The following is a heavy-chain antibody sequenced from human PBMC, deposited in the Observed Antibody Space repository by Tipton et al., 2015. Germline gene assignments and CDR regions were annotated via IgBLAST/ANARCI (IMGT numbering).Heavy chain of an antibody. J-gene: IGHJ3*02. CDR3: ARGRNNAFDI. CDR1: GGSVSSGSYY. CDR2: IQYSGST. Sequence: TLSLTCTASGGSVSSGSYYWSWIRQPPGKELEWIGYIQYSGSTNYNPSLKSRVTISVDTSKNQFSLQLNSVTPEDTAVYYCARGRNNAFDIWGQGTLVTVSS. V-gene: IGHV4-61*01.